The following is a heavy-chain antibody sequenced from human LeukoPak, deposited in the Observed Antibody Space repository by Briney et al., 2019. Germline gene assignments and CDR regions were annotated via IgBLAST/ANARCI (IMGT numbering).Heavy chain of an antibody. CDR3: ARVGIVATIRIDY. Sequence: SQTLSLTCTVSGGSISSGDYYWSWIRQPPGKGLEWIGYIYYSGSTYYNPSLKSRVTISVDTSKNQFSLKLSSVTAADTAVYYCARVGIVATIRIDYWGQGTLVTVSS. J-gene: IGHJ4*02. CDR1: GGSISSGDYY. D-gene: IGHD5-12*01. CDR2: IYYSGST. V-gene: IGHV4-30-4*01.